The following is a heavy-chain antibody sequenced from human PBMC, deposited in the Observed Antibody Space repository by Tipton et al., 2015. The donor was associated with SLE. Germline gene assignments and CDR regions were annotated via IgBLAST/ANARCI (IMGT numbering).Heavy chain of an antibody. V-gene: IGHV3-23*01. CDR1: GFIFSMHT. CDR3: ARDAYGEASVRIAY. CDR2: ITRDGDTT. D-gene: IGHD4-17*01. Sequence: SLRLSCAASGFIFSMHTMTWVRQAPGKGLQWVAGITRDGDTTWSADSVKGRFTISRDNSKNTLYLQMNGLRAEDTAIYYCARDAYGEASVRIAYWGQGDLVTVAS. J-gene: IGHJ4*02.